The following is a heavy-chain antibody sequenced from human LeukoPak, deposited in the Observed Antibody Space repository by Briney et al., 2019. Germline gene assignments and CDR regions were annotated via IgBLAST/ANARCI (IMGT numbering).Heavy chain of an antibody. Sequence: PGGSLRLSCAASGFTSSSYSMNWVRQAPGKGLEWVSSISSSSSYIYYADSVKGRFTISRDNAKNSLYLQMNSLRAEDTAVYYCARDLSSWYWFDPWGQGTLVTVSS. CDR3: ARDLSSWYWFDP. J-gene: IGHJ5*02. D-gene: IGHD6-13*01. CDR2: ISSSSSYI. V-gene: IGHV3-21*01. CDR1: GFTSSSYS.